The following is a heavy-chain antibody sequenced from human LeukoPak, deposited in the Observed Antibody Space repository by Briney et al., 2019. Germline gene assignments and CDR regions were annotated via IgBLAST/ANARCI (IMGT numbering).Heavy chain of an antibody. Sequence: GGSLRLSCAASGFSFNDYDMHWVRQAPGKGPEWVAVISYDGKKSYYADSVKGRFTISRDSSKSTLYLQMNSLRAEDTAVYYCAKAAGKENGYDFFFEHWGQGTLVTVSS. CDR1: GFSFNDYD. J-gene: IGHJ4*02. CDR2: ISYDGKKS. V-gene: IGHV3-30*04. CDR3: AKAAGKENGYDFFFEH. D-gene: IGHD3-3*01.